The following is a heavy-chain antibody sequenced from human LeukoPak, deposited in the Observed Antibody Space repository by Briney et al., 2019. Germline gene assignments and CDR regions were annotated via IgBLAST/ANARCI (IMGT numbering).Heavy chain of an antibody. V-gene: IGHV4-38-2*02. J-gene: IGHJ5*02. CDR1: GYSISSGYC. CDR3: ARYPVQWELLFDWFDP. Sequence: SETLSLTCTVSGYSISSGYCWGWIRQPPGKGLEWIGSIYHSGSTYYNPSLKSRVTISVDTSKNQFSLKLSSVTAADTAVYYCARYPVQWELLFDWFDPWGQGTLVTVSS. CDR2: IYHSGST. D-gene: IGHD1-26*01.